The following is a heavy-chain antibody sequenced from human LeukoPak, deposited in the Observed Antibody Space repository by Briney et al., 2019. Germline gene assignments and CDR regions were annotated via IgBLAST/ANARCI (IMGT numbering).Heavy chain of an antibody. CDR1: GGSISSYY. CDR3: ARRTYSSGWSNYYYYYYMDV. J-gene: IGHJ6*03. Sequence: SEILSLTCTVSGGSISSYYWSWIRQPPGKELEWIGYIYYSGSTNYNPSLKSRVTISVDTSKNQFSLKLSSVTAADTAVYYCARRTYSSGWSNYYYYYYMDVWGKGTTVTVSS. V-gene: IGHV4-59*01. D-gene: IGHD6-19*01. CDR2: IYYSGST.